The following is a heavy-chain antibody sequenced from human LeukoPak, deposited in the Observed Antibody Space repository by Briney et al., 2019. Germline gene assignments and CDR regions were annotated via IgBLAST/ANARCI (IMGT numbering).Heavy chain of an antibody. CDR1: GYTFTGYY. D-gene: IGHD3-9*01. CDR2: INPNSGGT. V-gene: IGHV1-2*04. J-gene: IGHJ3*02. Sequence: ASVKGSCKASGYTFTGYYMHWVRQAPGQGLEWMGWINPNSGGTNYAQKFQGWVTMTRDTSISTAYMELSRLRSDDTAVYYCAREGRDVLRYFDWLLSASDAFDIWGQGTMVTVSS. CDR3: AREGRDVLRYFDWLLSASDAFDI.